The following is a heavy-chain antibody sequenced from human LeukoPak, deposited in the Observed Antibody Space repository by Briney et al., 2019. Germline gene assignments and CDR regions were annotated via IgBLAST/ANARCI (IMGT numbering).Heavy chain of an antibody. Sequence: SETLSLTCAVYGGSFSGYYWSWIRQPPGKGLEWIGEINHSGSTNYNPSLKSRVTISVDTSKNQFSLKLSPVTAADTAVYYCARVTVPAARHLDYWGQGTLVTVSS. CDR1: GGSFSGYY. CDR2: INHSGST. V-gene: IGHV4-34*01. D-gene: IGHD2-2*01. CDR3: ARVTVPAARHLDY. J-gene: IGHJ4*02.